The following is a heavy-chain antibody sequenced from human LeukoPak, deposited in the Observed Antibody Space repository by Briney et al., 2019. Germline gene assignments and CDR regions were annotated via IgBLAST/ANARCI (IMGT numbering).Heavy chain of an antibody. CDR1: GGSISSYY. J-gene: IGHJ3*02. Sequence: SETLSLTCTVSGGSISSYYWSWIRQPPGKGLEWIGYIYYSGSTNYNPSLKSRVTISVDTSKNQFSLKLSSVTAADTAVFYCARVSPFSSSWFSAFDIWGQGTMVTVSS. CDR2: IYYSGST. D-gene: IGHD6-13*01. CDR3: ARVSPFSSSWFSAFDI. V-gene: IGHV4-59*08.